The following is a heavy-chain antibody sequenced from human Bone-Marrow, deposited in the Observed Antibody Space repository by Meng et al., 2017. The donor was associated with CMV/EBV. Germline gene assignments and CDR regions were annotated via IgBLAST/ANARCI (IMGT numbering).Heavy chain of an antibody. D-gene: IGHD3-3*01. Sequence: ASVKVSCKASGYTFTSYDINWVRQAAGQGLEWMGWMNPNSGNTGYAQKFQGRVTITRSTSTSTAYLELNSLRSEDTAVYYCARRLLMATGFWSGPGYHGMDVWGQGNTVTVAS. CDR1: GYTFTSYD. CDR3: ARRLLMATGFWSGPGYHGMDV. J-gene: IGHJ6*02. V-gene: IGHV1-8*01. CDR2: MNPNSGNT.